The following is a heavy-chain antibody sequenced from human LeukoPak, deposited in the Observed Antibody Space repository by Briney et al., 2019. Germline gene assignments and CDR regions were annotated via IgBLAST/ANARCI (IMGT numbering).Heavy chain of an antibody. CDR2: IYYSGST. CDR3: ARHSPRGVPAAIDY. V-gene: IGHV4-59*08. Sequence: PSETLPLTCSVSGGYISSYYWSWLRQPPGKGLEWDGYIYYSGSTNYNPSLKSRVTISVDTSKNQFSLKLRSVTAADTAVYCGARHSPRGVPAAIDYWGQGTLVTVSS. J-gene: IGHJ4*02. CDR1: GGYISSYY. D-gene: IGHD2-2*01.